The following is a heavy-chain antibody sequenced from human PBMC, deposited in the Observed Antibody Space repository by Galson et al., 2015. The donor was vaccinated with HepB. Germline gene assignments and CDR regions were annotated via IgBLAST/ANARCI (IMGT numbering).Heavy chain of an antibody. J-gene: IGHJ4*02. CDR2: IYSGGST. CDR1: GFTVSSNY. D-gene: IGHD6-19*01. V-gene: IGHV3-66*02. CDR3: ARGSSGYIRLDY. Sequence: SLRLSCAASGFTVSSNYMSWVRQAPGKGLEWVSVIYSGGSTYYADSVKGRFTISRDNSKNTLYLQMNSLRAEDTAVYYCARGSSGYIRLDYWGQGTLATVSS.